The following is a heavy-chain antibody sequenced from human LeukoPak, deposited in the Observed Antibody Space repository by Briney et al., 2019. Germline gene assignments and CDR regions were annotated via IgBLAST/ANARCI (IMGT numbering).Heavy chain of an antibody. V-gene: IGHV3-23*01. CDR3: ARLPGIAAAGTSDY. D-gene: IGHD6-13*01. J-gene: IGHJ4*02. CDR2: ISGSGGST. CDR1: GFTFSSYA. Sequence: GGSLRLSCAASGFTFSSYAMSWVRQAPGKGLEWVSAISGSGGSTYYADSVKGRFTISRDNAKNSLYLQMNSLRAEDTAVYYCARLPGIAAAGTSDYWGQGTLVTVSS.